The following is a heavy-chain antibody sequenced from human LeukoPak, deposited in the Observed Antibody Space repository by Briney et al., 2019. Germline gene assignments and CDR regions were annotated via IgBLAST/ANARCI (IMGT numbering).Heavy chain of an antibody. J-gene: IGHJ4*02. CDR1: GFTFSSYS. D-gene: IGHD3-22*01. CDR2: ISSSSSYI. CDR3: ARTHSSGYYLPFDY. Sequence: PGGSLRLSCAASGFTFSSYSMNWVRQAPGKGLEWVSSISSSSSYIYYADSVKGRFTISRDNAKNSLYLQVNSLRAEDTAVYYCARTHSSGYYLPFDYWGQGTLVTVSS. V-gene: IGHV3-21*01.